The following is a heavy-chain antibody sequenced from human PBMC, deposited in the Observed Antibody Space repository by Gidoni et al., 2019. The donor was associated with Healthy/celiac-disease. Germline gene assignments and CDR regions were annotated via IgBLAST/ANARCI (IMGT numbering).Heavy chain of an antibody. Sequence: QVQLAPSGAEVKKPGSSVKVSCKASGGTFSSYTISWVRQAPGQGLEWMGRIIPILDIANYAQKFQGRVTITADKSTSTAYMELSSLRSEDTAVYYCARGDDSSGYYYDYWGQGTLVTVSS. V-gene: IGHV1-69*02. J-gene: IGHJ4*02. CDR2: IIPILDIA. CDR1: GGTFSSYT. D-gene: IGHD3-22*01. CDR3: ARGDDSSGYYYDY.